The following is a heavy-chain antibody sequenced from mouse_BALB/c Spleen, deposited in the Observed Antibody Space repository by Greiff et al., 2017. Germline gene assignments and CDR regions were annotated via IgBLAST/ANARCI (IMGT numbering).Heavy chain of an antibody. V-gene: IGHV5-9-4*01. D-gene: IGHD2-14*01. CDR3: ARAYYRYDGSLYAMDY. J-gene: IGHJ4*01. CDR1: GFTFSSYA. Sequence: EVNVVESGGGLVKPGGSLKLSCAASGFTFSSYAMSWVRQSPEKRLEWVAEISSGGSYTYYPDTVTGRLTISRDNAKNTLYLEMSSLRSEDTAMYYCARAYYRYDGSLYAMDYWGQGTSVTVSS. CDR2: ISSGGSYT.